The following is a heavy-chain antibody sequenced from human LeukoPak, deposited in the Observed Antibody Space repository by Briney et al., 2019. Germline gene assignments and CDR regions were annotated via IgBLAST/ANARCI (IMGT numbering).Heavy chain of an antibody. D-gene: IGHD1-26*01. CDR2: INPSSGVT. V-gene: IGHV1-2*02. CDR1: GYTFTGYY. J-gene: IGHJ4*02. Sequence: ASVKVSCKASGYTFTGYYMHWVRQAPGQGLDWMGWINPSSGVTNYAQKFQGRVSMTGDTSISTAYMELSSLRSDDTAVYYCARELMGSLDYWGQGTLVTVSS. CDR3: ARELMGSLDY.